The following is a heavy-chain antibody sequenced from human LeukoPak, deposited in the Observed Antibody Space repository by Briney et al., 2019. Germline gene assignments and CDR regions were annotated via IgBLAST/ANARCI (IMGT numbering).Heavy chain of an antibody. J-gene: IGHJ4*02. Sequence: GGSLRLSCAASGFSLSNYWMNWVRQAPGKGLEWVSAISGSGGSTYYADSVKGRFTISRDNSKNTLYLQMNSLRAEDTAVYYCAKAAPYYYDSSGYYNPFDYWGQGTLVTVSS. CDR2: ISGSGGST. CDR1: GFSLSNYW. CDR3: AKAAPYYYDSSGYYNPFDY. D-gene: IGHD3-22*01. V-gene: IGHV3-23*01.